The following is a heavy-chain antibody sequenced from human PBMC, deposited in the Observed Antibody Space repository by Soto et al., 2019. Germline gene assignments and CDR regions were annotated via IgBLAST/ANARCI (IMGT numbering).Heavy chain of an antibody. V-gene: IGHV3-30*18. CDR1: GFTFSSYG. J-gene: IGHJ6*02. D-gene: IGHD6-6*01. CDR3: AKSGGQLPPDRHSIYYYGMDV. Sequence: QVQLVESGGGVVQPGRSLRLSCAASGFTFSSYGMHWVRQAPGKGLEWVAVISYDGSNKYYADSVKGRITIARDNSKKTLYLQMNRLRAEDTAVYYCAKSGGQLPPDRHSIYYYGMDVWGQGTTVTVSS. CDR2: ISYDGSNK.